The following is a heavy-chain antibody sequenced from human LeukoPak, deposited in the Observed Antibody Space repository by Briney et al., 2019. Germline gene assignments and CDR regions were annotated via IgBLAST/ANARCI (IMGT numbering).Heavy chain of an antibody. CDR2: IIPIFGTA. CDR1: GGTFSSYA. V-gene: IGHV1-69*05. D-gene: IGHD5-24*01. Sequence: SVKVSXKASGGTFSSYAISWVRQAPGQGLEWMGRIIPIFGTANYAQKFQGRVTITTDESTSTAYMELSSLRSEDTAVYYCARPGGGYNLPLDYWGQGTLVTVSS. CDR3: ARPGGGYNLPLDY. J-gene: IGHJ4*02.